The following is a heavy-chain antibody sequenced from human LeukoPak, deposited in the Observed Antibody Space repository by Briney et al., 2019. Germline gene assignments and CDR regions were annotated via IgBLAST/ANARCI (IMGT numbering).Heavy chain of an antibody. D-gene: IGHD5-18*01. CDR3: AKDMDTAMVFDY. CDR1: GFTFRRYA. V-gene: IGHV3-23*01. CDR2: ISGSGGST. J-gene: IGHJ4*02. Sequence: VGSLRLSCVASGFTFRRYAMSWVRQAPGKGVERVSAISGSGGSTYYADSVKGRFTISRDNSKNTLYLQMNSLRAEDTAVYYCAKDMDTAMVFDYWGQGTLVTVSS.